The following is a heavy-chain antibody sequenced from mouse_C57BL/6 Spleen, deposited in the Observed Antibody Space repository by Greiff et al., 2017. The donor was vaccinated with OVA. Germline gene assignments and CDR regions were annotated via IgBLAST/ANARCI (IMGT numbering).Heavy chain of an antibody. J-gene: IGHJ1*03. D-gene: IGHD1-1*01. CDR1: GYTFTSYW. V-gene: IGHV1-55*01. CDR2: IYPGSGST. CDR3: AGNYYGSDWYFDV. Sequence: QVQLQQSGAELVKPGASVKMSCKASGYTFTSYWITWVKQRPGQGLEWIGDIYPGSGSTNYNEKFKSKATLTVDTSSSTAYMQLSSLTSEDSAVYYCAGNYYGSDWYFDVWGTGTTVTVSS.